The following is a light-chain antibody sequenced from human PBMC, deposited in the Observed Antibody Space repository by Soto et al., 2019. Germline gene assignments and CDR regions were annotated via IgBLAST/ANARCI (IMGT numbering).Light chain of an antibody. V-gene: IGKV1-39*01. CDR3: HQRNQ. Sequence: DIQLTQSPASLSASVGDRVTITCRASQTIRNYLNWYQQKPGKAPKLLIYSGSSLQGGVPSRFSGSGSGTDFTLTISSVEPEDFAMYYCHQRNQFGQGTRLEIK. J-gene: IGKJ5*01. CDR1: QTIRNY. CDR2: SGS.